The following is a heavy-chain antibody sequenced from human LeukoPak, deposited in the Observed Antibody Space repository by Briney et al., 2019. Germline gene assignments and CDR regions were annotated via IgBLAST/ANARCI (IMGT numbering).Heavy chain of an antibody. CDR1: GFSFSDHY. J-gene: IGHJ3*01. V-gene: IGHV3-72*01. CDR2: TRNKVNSDTT. D-gene: IGHD1-26*01. CDR3: SKGYSGLLIYALDV. Sequence: GGSLRLSCAGSGFSFSDHYIDWVRQAPGKGPEWIGRTRNKVNSDTTEYAASVKGRFSISRDDSKNSLFLQMNSLRPEDTAVYYCSKGYSGLLIYALDVWAKGQGSPSLQ.